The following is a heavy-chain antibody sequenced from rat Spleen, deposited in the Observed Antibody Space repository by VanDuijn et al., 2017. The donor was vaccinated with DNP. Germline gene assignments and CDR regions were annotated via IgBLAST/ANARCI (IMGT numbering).Heavy chain of an antibody. J-gene: IGHJ2*01. CDR2: ISPSGDNS. D-gene: IGHD1-10*01. CDR3: TTDNNFFDY. V-gene: IGHV5-19*01. Sequence: EVQLVESGGGLVQPGRSLKLSCAASGFTFSNYAMHWIRQAPTKGLEWVALISPSGDNSNYRDSVKGRFTISRDNAKSTLYLQMDSLRSEDTATYYCTTDNNFFDYWGQGVMVTVSS. CDR1: GFTFSNYA.